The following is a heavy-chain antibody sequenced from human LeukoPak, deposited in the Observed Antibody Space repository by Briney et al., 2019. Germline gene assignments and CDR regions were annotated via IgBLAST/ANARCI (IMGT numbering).Heavy chain of an antibody. CDR3: AREGSGSYYLWFDP. J-gene: IGHJ5*02. D-gene: IGHD1-26*01. V-gene: IGHV1-2*02. CDR2: INPKSGGR. CDR1: GYTFTGYY. Sequence: GASVTVSCKASGYTFTGYYMHWVRQAPGQGLEWMGWINPKSGGRNYGQKFQGRVTMTRDTSISTAYMEVSRLRSDDTAMYYCAREGSGSYYLWFDPWGQGTLVTVSS.